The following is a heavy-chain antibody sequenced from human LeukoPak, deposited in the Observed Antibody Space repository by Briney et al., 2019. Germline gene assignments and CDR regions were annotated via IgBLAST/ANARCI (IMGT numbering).Heavy chain of an antibody. D-gene: IGHD3-22*01. CDR3: AITYYYDTSAYYSALPDY. Sequence: SETLSLTCSISGASLSNFYWIWIRQPPGKGLEWIGRISTSGSTNYNPSLKSRVTISVDTSKNQFSLKLSSVTAADTALYYCAITYYYDTSAYYSALPDYWGQGTLVTVSS. J-gene: IGHJ4*02. CDR2: ISTSGST. V-gene: IGHV4-4*08. CDR1: GASLSNFY.